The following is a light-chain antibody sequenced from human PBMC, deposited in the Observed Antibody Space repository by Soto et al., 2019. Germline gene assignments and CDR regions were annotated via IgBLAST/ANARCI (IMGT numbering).Light chain of an antibody. CDR2: GAS. CDR3: QHYLNYPIT. J-gene: IGKJ5*01. Sequence: IQITQSPSSLSASVGDRVTITCLASQDIGSVLAWYQQKPGTAPKVLISGASNLHGGVPSRFSGSGSRTDFTLTITHLQSEDFATYYCQHYLNYPITFGQGTRLEIK. V-gene: IGKV1-8*01. CDR1: QDIGSV.